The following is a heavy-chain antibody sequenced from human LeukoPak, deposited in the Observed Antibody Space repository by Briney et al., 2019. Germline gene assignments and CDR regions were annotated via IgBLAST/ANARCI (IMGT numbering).Heavy chain of an antibody. J-gene: IGHJ5*02. V-gene: IGHV4-59*12. CDR3: ARGSRRITMIVVAPNWFDP. CDR2: IYYSGST. Sequence: SETLSLTCTVSGGSISSYYWSWIRQPPGKGLEWIGYIYYSGSTNYNPSLKSRVTISVDTSKNQFSLKLSSVTAADTAVYYCARGSRRITMIVVAPNWFDPWGQGTLVTVSS. D-gene: IGHD3-22*01. CDR1: GGSISSYY.